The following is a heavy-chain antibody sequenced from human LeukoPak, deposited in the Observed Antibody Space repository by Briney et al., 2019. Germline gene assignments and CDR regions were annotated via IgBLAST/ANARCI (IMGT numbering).Heavy chain of an antibody. Sequence: PGGSLRLSCAASGFTFSSYAMSWVRQAPGKGLEWVSAISGSGGSTYYADSVKGRFTISRDNSKNTLYLQMNSLRAEDTAVYYCARRHTTVTNPEAFFDYWGQGTLVTVSS. V-gene: IGHV3-23*01. CDR2: ISGSGGST. D-gene: IGHD4-17*01. CDR3: ARRHTTVTNPEAFFDY. CDR1: GFTFSSYA. J-gene: IGHJ4*02.